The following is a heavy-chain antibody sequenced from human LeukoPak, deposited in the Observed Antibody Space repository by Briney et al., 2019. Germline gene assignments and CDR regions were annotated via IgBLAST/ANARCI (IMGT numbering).Heavy chain of an antibody. J-gene: IGHJ5*02. Sequence: PSETLSLTCAVYGGSFSGYYWSWIRQPPGKGLEWIGEINHSGSTNYNPSLKSRVTISVDTSKNQFSLKLSSVTAADTAVYYCARVYTQAWFDPWGQGTLVTVSS. CDR1: GGSFSGYY. D-gene: IGHD1-1*01. V-gene: IGHV4-34*01. CDR2: INHSGST. CDR3: ARVYTQAWFDP.